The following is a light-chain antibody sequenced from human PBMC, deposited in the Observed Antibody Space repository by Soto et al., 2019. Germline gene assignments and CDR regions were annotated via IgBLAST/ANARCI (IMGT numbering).Light chain of an antibody. CDR1: QGISSY. J-gene: IGKJ3*01. Sequence: DIQLTQSPSFLSASVGDRVTITCRASQGISSYLAWYQQKPGKAPKLLIYAASTLQSGVPSRFSGSGSGTEFTLTISSLQPEDFATYYCQQLNSYPLTFGPGTKVDTK. CDR2: AAS. V-gene: IGKV1-9*01. CDR3: QQLNSYPLT.